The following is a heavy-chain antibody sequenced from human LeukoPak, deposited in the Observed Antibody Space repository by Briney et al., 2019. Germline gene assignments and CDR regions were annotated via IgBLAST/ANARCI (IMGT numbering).Heavy chain of an antibody. CDR1: GFTFSSYA. CDR3: ASLSLRWSDY. J-gene: IGHJ4*02. D-gene: IGHD4-23*01. Sequence: GGSLRLSCAASGFTFSSYAMSWVRQAPGKGLEWVSYISSSSSTIYYADSVKGRFTISRDNARNSLYLQMNSLRAEDTAVYYCASLSLRWSDYWGQGTLVTVSS. CDR2: ISSSSSTI. V-gene: IGHV3-48*04.